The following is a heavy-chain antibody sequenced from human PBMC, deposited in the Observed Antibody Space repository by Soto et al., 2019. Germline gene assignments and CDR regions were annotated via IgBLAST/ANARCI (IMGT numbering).Heavy chain of an antibody. CDR2: ISAYTGDT. D-gene: IGHD3-10*01. CDR3: ASMVRGSNIDYYHYMDV. Sequence: QVQLVQSGAEVKKPGASVKVSCKASGYTFTSHGISWVRQAPGQGLEWMGWISAYTGDTNYAQKLQGRVTVTTDTSTSTAYMELRSLRSEDTAVYYCASMVRGSNIDYYHYMDVWGKGTTVTVSS. V-gene: IGHV1-18*01. CDR1: GYTFTSHG. J-gene: IGHJ6*03.